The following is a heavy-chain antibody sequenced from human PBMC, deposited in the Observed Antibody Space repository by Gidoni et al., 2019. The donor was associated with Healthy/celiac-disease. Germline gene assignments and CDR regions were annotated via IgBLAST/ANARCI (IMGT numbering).Heavy chain of an antibody. J-gene: IGHJ4*02. D-gene: IGHD3-10*01. CDR3: TTGWFGAGY. Sequence: EVQLVESGGGLVKPGGSLRLSCAASGFTFSNAWMSWVRQAPGKGLEWVGRIKSKTDGGKTDYAAPVKGRFTISRDDSKNTLYLQMNSLKTEDTAVYYCTTGWFGAGYWGQGTLVTVSS. CDR1: GFTFSNAW. V-gene: IGHV3-15*01. CDR2: IKSKTDGGKT.